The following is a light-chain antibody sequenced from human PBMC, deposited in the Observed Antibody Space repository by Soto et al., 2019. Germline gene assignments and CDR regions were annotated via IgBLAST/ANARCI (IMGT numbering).Light chain of an antibody. CDR2: AVH. V-gene: IGKV1-39*01. Sequence: IKMNQSPASLSSSIGDRVTITFRASQSVSSYLNWYQQKPGKAPKLLIYAVHSLQNGVPSRFRGSGSGTDFALTISSLRPEDFGTYYSQQSYSTPTFGQGTKVDIK. J-gene: IGKJ1*01. CDR1: QSVSSY. CDR3: QQSYSTPT.